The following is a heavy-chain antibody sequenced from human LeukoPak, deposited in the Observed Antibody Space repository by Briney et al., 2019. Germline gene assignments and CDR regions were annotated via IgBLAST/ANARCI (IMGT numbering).Heavy chain of an antibody. J-gene: IGHJ4*02. CDR3: AKQPTSMVRGIIITDYYFDY. V-gene: IGHV1-2*02. CDR1: GYTFTGYY. D-gene: IGHD3-10*01. CDR2: INPNSGGT. Sequence: ASVKVSCKASGYTFTGYYMHWVRQAPGQGLEWMGWINPNSGGTNYAQKFQGRVTMTRDTSISTAYMELSRLKASDTAMYYCAKQPTSMVRGIIITDYYFDYWGQGTLVTVSS.